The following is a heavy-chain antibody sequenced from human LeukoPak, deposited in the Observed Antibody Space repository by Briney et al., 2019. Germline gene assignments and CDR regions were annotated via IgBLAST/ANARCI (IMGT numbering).Heavy chain of an antibody. CDR1: GLTFSSYG. V-gene: IGHV3-30*18. Sequence: PGGSLRLSCAASGLTFSSYGMHWVRQAPGKGLEWVAVISYDGSNKYYADSVKGRFTISRDNSKNTLYLQMNSLRAEDTAVYYCAKDHIVVVVAATPMIDYWGQGTLVTVSS. CDR3: AKDHIVVVVAATPMIDY. D-gene: IGHD2-15*01. J-gene: IGHJ4*02. CDR2: ISYDGSNK.